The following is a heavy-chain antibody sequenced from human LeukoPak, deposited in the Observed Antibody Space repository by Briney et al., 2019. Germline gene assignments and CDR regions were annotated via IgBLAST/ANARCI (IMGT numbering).Heavy chain of an antibody. CDR1: GYTFTSYG. D-gene: IGHD3-9*01. CDR3: ARDLRYFDWLLSPYYYFDY. V-gene: IGHV1-18*01. Sequence: GASVKVSCKASGYTFTSYGISWVRQAPGQGLEWMGWISAYNGNTNYAQKLQGRVTMTTDTSTSTAYMELRSLRSDDTAVYYCARDLRYFDWLLSPYYYFDYWGQGTLVTVSS. CDR2: ISAYNGNT. J-gene: IGHJ4*02.